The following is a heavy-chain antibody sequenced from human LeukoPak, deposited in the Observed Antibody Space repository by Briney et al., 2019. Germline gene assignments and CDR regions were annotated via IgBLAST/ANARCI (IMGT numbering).Heavy chain of an antibody. Sequence: GGSLRLSCAASGLTFSSYGMHWVRQAPGKGLEWVAVIWYDGSNKYYADSVKGRFTISRDNSKNTLYLQMNSLRAEDTAVYYCARDGDAYSSGWLWGHGTLVTVSS. J-gene: IGHJ4*01. CDR3: ARDGDAYSSGWL. V-gene: IGHV3-33*01. D-gene: IGHD6-19*01. CDR2: IWYDGSNK. CDR1: GLTFSSYG.